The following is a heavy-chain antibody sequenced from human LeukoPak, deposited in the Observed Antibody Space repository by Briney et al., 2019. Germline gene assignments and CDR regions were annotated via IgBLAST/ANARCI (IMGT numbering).Heavy chain of an antibody. CDR3: AREAIFGVVREYYFDL. CDR1: GYTFTSYY. J-gene: IGHJ4*02. CDR2: INPSGGST. D-gene: IGHD3-3*01. Sequence: ASVKVSCKASGYTFTSYYMHWVRQAPGQGLEWMGIINPSGGSTSYAQKFQGRVTLTRDTSTTTVYMEVNSLRSDDTAVYYCAREAIFGVVREYYFDLWGQGTLVTVS. V-gene: IGHV1-46*01.